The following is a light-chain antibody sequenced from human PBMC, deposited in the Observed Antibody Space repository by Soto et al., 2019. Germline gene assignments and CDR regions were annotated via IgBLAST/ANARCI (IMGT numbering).Light chain of an antibody. Sequence: QSVLTQPASVSGSPGQSITISCTGTSSDVGGYNYVSWYQQHPSKAPKLMIYDVSNRPSGVSNRFSGSKSGNTASLTISGLQAEDEADYYCSSYTSSTTLKVFGGGTKLTVL. V-gene: IGLV2-14*03. CDR2: DVS. CDR3: SSYTSSTTLKV. J-gene: IGLJ2*01. CDR1: SSDVGGYNY.